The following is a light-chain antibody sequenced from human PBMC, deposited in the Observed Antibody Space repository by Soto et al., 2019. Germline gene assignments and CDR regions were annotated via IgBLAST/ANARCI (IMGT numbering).Light chain of an antibody. CDR1: RSLVYSDGNAY. CDR2: KAS. Sequence: DVVMTQSPLSLPVTLGQPASISCRSSRSLVYSDGNAYLNWFQQRPGQSPRRLIYKASNRDSGVPDRFSGSGSGWDFTQQISRGGAEDVAVSSCVQAAYWPPTFGGGTRVEIK. CDR3: VQAAYWPPT. V-gene: IGKV2-30*01. J-gene: IGKJ4*02.